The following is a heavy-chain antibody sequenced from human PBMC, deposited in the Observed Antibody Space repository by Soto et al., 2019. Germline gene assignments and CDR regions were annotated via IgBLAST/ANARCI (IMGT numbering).Heavy chain of an antibody. Sequence: EVQLVESGGGLVQPGGSLKLSCAASGFTFSGSAMHWVRQASGKGLEWVGRIRSEANSYATAYAASVKGRFTISRDDSKNTAYLQMNSLKTEDTAVYYCTRHRTGSYSSSWSWFDPWGQGTLVTVSS. CDR1: GFTFSGSA. V-gene: IGHV3-73*01. CDR2: IRSEANSYAT. J-gene: IGHJ5*02. D-gene: IGHD6-13*01. CDR3: TRHRTGSYSSSWSWFDP.